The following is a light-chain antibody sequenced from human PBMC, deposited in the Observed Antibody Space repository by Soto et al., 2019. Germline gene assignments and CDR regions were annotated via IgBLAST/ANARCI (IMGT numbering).Light chain of an antibody. CDR2: WAS. Sequence: DIVMTQSPDSLAVSLGERATINCKSSQSGLYSADNKNYLAWYQQKPGQPPKLLIYWASTRESGVPDRFSGSGSGTEFTLTINSLQAEDVAVYYCQQYYSTPWTFGQGTNVEIK. V-gene: IGKV4-1*01. CDR3: QQYYSTPWT. J-gene: IGKJ1*01. CDR1: QSGLYSADNKNY.